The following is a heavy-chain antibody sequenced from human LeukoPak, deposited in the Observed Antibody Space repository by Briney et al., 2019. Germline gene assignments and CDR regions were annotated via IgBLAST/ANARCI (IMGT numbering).Heavy chain of an antibody. CDR1: GYTFTSYD. D-gene: IGHD6-6*01. CDR2: MNPNSGNT. Sequence: ASVKVSCKASGYTFTSYDINWVRQATGQGLEWMGWMNPNSGNTGYAQKFQGRVTMTRDTSISTAYMELSRLRSDDTAVYYCARVRRSGSSSSRAFDIWGQGTMVTVSS. V-gene: IGHV1-8*01. J-gene: IGHJ3*02. CDR3: ARVRRSGSSSSRAFDI.